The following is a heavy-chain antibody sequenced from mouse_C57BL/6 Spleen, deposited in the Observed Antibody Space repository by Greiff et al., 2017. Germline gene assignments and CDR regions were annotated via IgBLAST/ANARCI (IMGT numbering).Heavy chain of an antibody. CDR3: ARSVTGTGNAMDY. D-gene: IGHD4-1*01. Sequence: QVQLQQPGAELVKPGASVKMSCKASGYTFTRYWITWVKQRPGQGLEWIGDIYPGSGSTNYNEKFKSKATLTVDTSSSTAYMQLSSLTSEDSAVYYCARSVTGTGNAMDYWGQGTSVTVSS. J-gene: IGHJ4*01. CDR2: IYPGSGST. V-gene: IGHV1-55*01. CDR1: GYTFTRYW.